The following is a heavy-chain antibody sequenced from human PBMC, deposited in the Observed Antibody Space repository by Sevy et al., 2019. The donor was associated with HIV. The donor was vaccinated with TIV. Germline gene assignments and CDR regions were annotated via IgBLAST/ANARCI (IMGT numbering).Heavy chain of an antibody. CDR1: GFTFSSYA. D-gene: IGHD3-22*01. CDR2: ISGSGGST. Sequence: GGSLRLSCAASGFTFSSYAMSWVRQAPGKGLEWVSAISGSGGSTYYADSVKGRFTISRDNSKNTLYLQMNSLRAEDTAVYYCAKDHRMIVVVTTPKCAFDIWGQGTMVTVSS. V-gene: IGHV3-23*01. CDR3: AKDHRMIVVVTTPKCAFDI. J-gene: IGHJ3*02.